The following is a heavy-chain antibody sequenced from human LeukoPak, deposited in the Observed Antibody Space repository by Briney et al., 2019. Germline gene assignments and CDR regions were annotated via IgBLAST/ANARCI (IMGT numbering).Heavy chain of an antibody. CDR3: ARDPTGSSWTQDYYGMDV. V-gene: IGHV3-21*01. CDR1: GFGFSSYT. CDR2: ITGTSSST. Sequence: PGESLRLSCESPGFGFSSYTMNWVRQGPGKGLEWVADITGTSSSTHYADSVKGRFTISRDNAKNSLYLQMNSLRAEDTAVYYCARDPTGSSWTQDYYGMDVWGQGTTVTVSS. D-gene: IGHD6-13*01. J-gene: IGHJ6*02.